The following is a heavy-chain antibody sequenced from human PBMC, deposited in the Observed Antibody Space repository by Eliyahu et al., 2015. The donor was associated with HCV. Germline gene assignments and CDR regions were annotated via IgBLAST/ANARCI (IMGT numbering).Heavy chain of an antibody. Sequence: QVQLQESGPGLVXPSETLSXTCTVSGGSIXXXYWXWIRQSPGKGLEWIGYIHYSGSTNYNPSLKSRVTISIDTSKNQFSLNLTSVTAADTAMYYCASGGGGIAVTGTGGWFDPWGQGTLVTVSS. CDR1: GGSIXXXY. V-gene: IGHV4-59*01. CDR2: IHYSGST. CDR3: ASGGGGIAVTGTGGWFDP. D-gene: IGHD6-19*01. J-gene: IGHJ5*02.